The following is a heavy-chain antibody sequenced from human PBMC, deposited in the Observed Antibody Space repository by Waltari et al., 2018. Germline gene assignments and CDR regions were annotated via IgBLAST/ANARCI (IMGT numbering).Heavy chain of an antibody. CDR1: GGSFSGYY. Sequence: QVQLQQWGAGLLKPSETLSLTCAVYGGSFSGYYWSWIRQPPGKGLEWIGDINHSGSTNYNPSLKSRATISVDTSKNQFSLKLSAVTAADTAVYSCARGEWGYDYVWGSYRFDWFDPWGQGTLVTVSS. CDR2: INHSGST. D-gene: IGHD3-16*02. CDR3: ARGEWGYDYVWGSYRFDWFDP. J-gene: IGHJ5*02. V-gene: IGHV4-34*02.